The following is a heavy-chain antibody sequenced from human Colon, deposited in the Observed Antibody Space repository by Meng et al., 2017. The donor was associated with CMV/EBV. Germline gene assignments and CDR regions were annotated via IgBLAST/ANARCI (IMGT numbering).Heavy chain of an antibody. V-gene: IGHV4-4*02. J-gene: IGHJ4*02. D-gene: IGHD3-10*01. CDR2: VFHSGST. CDR3: TRERTRRFGDLLPFDY. Sequence: GSYGSSRWWRGLRKAPGKGLEWGGEVFHSGSTNYNPSLKSRVTMSLDKSQNEFSLQLNSVTAADTAVYYCTRERTRRFGDLLPFDYWGQGTLVTVSS. CDR1: GSYGSSRW.